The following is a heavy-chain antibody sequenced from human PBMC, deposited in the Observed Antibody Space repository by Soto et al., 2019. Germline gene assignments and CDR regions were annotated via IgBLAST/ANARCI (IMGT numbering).Heavy chain of an antibody. CDR1: GYTFTSYA. D-gene: IGHD6-6*01. Sequence: ASVKVSCKASGYTFTSYAMHWVRQAPGQRLEWMGWINAGNGNTKYSQKFQGRVTITRDTSASTAYMELSSLRSEDTAVYYCARDSCSSWVWFGPWGQGTLVTVSS. CDR2: INAGNGNT. J-gene: IGHJ5*02. V-gene: IGHV1-3*01. CDR3: ARDSCSSWVWFGP.